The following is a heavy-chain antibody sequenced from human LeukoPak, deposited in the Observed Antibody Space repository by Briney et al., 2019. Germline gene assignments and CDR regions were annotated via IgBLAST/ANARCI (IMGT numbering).Heavy chain of an antibody. CDR2: LSHSGSS. Sequence: SETLSLTCTGSGGSVSSYYWSWIRRPPGRGLEWIAYLSHSGSSDSNPSLTSRVTTLVDTSKNQFSLKLTSVTAADTAVYYCARARYTNAWYAFDIWGHGTMVTVSS. CDR3: ARARYTNAWYAFDI. V-gene: IGHV4-59*02. CDR1: GGSVSSYY. J-gene: IGHJ3*02. D-gene: IGHD2-2*02.